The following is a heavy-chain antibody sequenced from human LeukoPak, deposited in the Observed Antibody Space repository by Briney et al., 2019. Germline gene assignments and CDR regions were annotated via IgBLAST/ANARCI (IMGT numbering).Heavy chain of an antibody. CDR3: AKAFGYSSFRTHFDY. D-gene: IGHD6-19*01. CDR2: ISGSGGST. V-gene: IGHV3-23*01. CDR1: GFTFSSYA. Sequence: PGGSLRLSXAASGFTFSSYAMSWVRQAPGKGLEWVSAISGSGGSTYYADSVKGRFTISRDNSKNTLYLQMNSLRAEDTAVYYCAKAFGYSSFRTHFDYWGQGTLVTVSS. J-gene: IGHJ4*02.